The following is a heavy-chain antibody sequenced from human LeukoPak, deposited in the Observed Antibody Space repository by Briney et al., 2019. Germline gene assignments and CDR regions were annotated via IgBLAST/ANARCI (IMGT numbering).Heavy chain of an antibody. J-gene: IGHJ5*02. V-gene: IGHV4-59*01. Sequence: SETLSLTCTVSGGSISPYFWSWMRQTPGKGLEWIGYISCTGSTNYNPALKSRVTISVDTSKNQFSLQLTSVTAADTAVYYCARDDYRGVTNFDPWGQGTLVTVSS. CDR1: GGSISPYF. CDR2: ISCTGST. CDR3: ARDDYRGVTNFDP. D-gene: IGHD3-10*01.